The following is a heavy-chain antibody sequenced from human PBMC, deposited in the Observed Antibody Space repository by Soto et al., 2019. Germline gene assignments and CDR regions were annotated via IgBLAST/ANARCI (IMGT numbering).Heavy chain of an antibody. CDR1: GGSISSSNC. Sequence: QVQLQESGPGLVKPSGTLSLTCAVSGGSISSSNCWSWVRQPPGKGLEWIGEIYHSGSTNFNPSLKIRVTISVAKSKNQFSLKLNSVTAADTAVYSCARVSGSYSYGMDVWGQGTTVTV. CDR3: ARVSGSYSYGMDV. J-gene: IGHJ6*02. CDR2: IYHSGST. V-gene: IGHV4-4*02.